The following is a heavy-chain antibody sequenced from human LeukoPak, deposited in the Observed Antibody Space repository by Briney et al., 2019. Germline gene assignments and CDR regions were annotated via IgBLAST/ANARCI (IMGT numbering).Heavy chain of an antibody. D-gene: IGHD3-9*01. CDR3: ARLTQPGHYMDV. Sequence: GGSLRLSCAASGFTFSSYSMNWVRQAPGKGLEWVSSISSSSSYIYYADSVKGRFTISRDNAKNSLYLQMNSLRAEDTAVYYCARLTQPGHYMDVWGKGTTVTVSS. CDR2: ISSSSSYI. V-gene: IGHV3-21*01. CDR1: GFTFSSYS. J-gene: IGHJ6*03.